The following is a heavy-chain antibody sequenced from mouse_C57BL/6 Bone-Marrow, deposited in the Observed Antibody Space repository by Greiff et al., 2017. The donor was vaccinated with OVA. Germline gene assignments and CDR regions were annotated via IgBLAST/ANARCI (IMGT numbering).Heavy chain of an antibody. D-gene: IGHD1-1*01. CDR2: IYPGDGDT. CDR3: APLLDY. Sequence: QVQLQQSGPELVKPGASVKISCKASGYAFSSSWMTWVMQGPGKGLEWIGRIYPGDGDTNYNGKFKGKATLTADKSSSTAYMQLSSLTSEDSAVYFCAPLLDYWGQGTTLTVSS. J-gene: IGHJ2*01. V-gene: IGHV1-82*01. CDR1: GYAFSSSW.